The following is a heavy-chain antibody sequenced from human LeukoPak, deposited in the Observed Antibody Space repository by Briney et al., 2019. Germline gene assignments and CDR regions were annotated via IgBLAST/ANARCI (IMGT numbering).Heavy chain of an antibody. CDR3: ARGLGTGSLGPNYYYYGMDV. D-gene: IGHD3/OR15-3a*01. J-gene: IGHJ6*02. V-gene: IGHV3-30-3*01. Sequence: GGSLRLSCAASGFTFNSYAMHWVRQAPGKGLEWVAVISYDGSNKYYADSVKGRFTISRDNSKNTLYLQMNSLRAEDTAVYYCARGLGTGSLGPNYYYYGMDVWGQGTTVTVSS. CDR2: ISYDGSNK. CDR1: GFTFNSYA.